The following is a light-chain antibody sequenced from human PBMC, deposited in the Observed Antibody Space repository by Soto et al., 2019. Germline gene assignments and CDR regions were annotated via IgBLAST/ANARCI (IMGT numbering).Light chain of an antibody. CDR1: QSVSSN. V-gene: IGKV3-15*01. CDR3: QQYGSSGT. Sequence: EIVMTQSPATLSVSPGERATLSCRASQSVSSNLAWYQQKPGQAPRLLILGASTRATGIPARFSGSGSGTEFTLTISSLQSEDFAVYYCQQYGSSGTFGQGTKVEIK. CDR2: GAS. J-gene: IGKJ1*01.